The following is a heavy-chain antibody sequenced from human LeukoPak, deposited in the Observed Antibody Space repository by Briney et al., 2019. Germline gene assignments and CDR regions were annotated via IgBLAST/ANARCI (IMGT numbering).Heavy chain of an antibody. V-gene: IGHV3-69-1*01. CDR1: GFSFSEYY. Sequence: PGGSLRLSCAASGFSFSEYYVTWVRQAPGKGLEWISYITRENWIYYSDSVKGRFTISRDHAKNSVYLEMNSLRADDTAVYYCARGLHLDSSGSLYYWGQGTLVTVSS. J-gene: IGHJ4*02. D-gene: IGHD3-22*01. CDR2: ITRENWI. CDR3: ARGLHLDSSGSLYY.